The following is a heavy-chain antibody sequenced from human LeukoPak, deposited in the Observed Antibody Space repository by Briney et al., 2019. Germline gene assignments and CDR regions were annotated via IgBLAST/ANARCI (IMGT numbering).Heavy chain of an antibody. CDR1: DGSISRHY. D-gene: IGHD3-22*01. CDR2: IYYSGRT. J-gene: IGHJ3*02. CDR3: ARLLENDSSGDPDTFDM. Sequence: TASETLSLTCTVSDGSISRHYWSWIRQPPGKGLEWIGYIYYSGRTKWNPSLQSRVTVSLDTSENNFSLKLTSVTAADTAVYYCARLLENDSSGDPDTFDMWGQGTVVTVSS. V-gene: IGHV4-59*11.